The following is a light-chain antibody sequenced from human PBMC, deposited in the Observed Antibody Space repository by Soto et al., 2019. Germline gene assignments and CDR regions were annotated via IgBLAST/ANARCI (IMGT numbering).Light chain of an antibody. CDR1: QSVSSY. V-gene: IGKV3-11*01. Sequence: EIVLTQSPATLSLSPGERATLSCRASQSVSSYLAWYQQKPGQAPRLLIYDASNRATGIPARFSGSGSGTDVTLTISSLEPEDFAVYYCQQRSNWPSEGLFTFGPGTKVDIK. J-gene: IGKJ3*01. CDR2: DAS. CDR3: QQRSNWPSEGLFT.